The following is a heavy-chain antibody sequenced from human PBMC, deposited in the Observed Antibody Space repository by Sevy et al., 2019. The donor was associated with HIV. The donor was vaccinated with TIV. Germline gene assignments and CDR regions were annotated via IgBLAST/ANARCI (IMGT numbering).Heavy chain of an antibody. J-gene: IGHJ4*02. CDR3: AKDLYYYEPKSFPDY. D-gene: IGHD3-16*01. Sequence: GGSLRLSCVTSGFTSKKFGMHWVRQAPGKGPEWVAIISDDESKKYYAVSVKGRFTISRDISKNTLYLQMDRLTTEDTAVYYRAKDLYYYEPKSFPDYWGQGPQVTVSS. V-gene: IGHV3-30*18. CDR1: GFTSKKFG. CDR2: ISDDESKK.